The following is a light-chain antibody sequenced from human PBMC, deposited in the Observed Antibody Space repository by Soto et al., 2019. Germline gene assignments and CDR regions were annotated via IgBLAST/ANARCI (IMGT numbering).Light chain of an antibody. CDR2: KAS. CDR3: QEYRNDYGT. CDR1: QSISSW. V-gene: IGKV1-5*03. Sequence: DIQMTQSPSTLSASVGDRVTITCRASQSISSWLAWYQQKPGKAPKLLIYKASSLESGVPSRFSGSGSGTEFTLTISSLQPEDFGSYYCQEYRNDYGTFGQGTKVDNK. J-gene: IGKJ1*01.